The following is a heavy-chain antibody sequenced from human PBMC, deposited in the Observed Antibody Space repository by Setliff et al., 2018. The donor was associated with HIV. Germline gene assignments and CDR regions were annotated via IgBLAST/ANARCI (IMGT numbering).Heavy chain of an antibody. J-gene: IGHJ6*03. CDR1: GFTFCDFC. V-gene: IGHV3-48*01. CDR3: ARGPTTVTNYYYYYMDV. CDR2: ISSKRTSI. Sequence: GGSLRLSCETSGFTFCDFCMNWVRQAPGKGLEWISYISSKRTSIYYADSVKGRFTISRDNDRNSLYLQMNGLRAEDTAVYYCARGPTTVTNYYYYYMDVWGKVTTVTVSS. D-gene: IGHD4-17*01.